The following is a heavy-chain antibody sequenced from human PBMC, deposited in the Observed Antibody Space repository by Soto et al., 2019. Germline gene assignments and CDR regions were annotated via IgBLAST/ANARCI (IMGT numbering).Heavy chain of an antibody. V-gene: IGHV1-46*01. CDR3: ARNGGDSSGYYGIDY. Sequence: ASVKVSCKTSGYTFTSYYMHWVRQAPGQGLEWMGIINPSGGSTSYAQKFQGRVTMTRDTSTGTVYMELSSLRSEDTAVYYCARNGGDSSGYYGIDYWGQGTLVTVSS. CDR1: GYTFTSYY. J-gene: IGHJ4*02. CDR2: INPSGGST. D-gene: IGHD3-22*01.